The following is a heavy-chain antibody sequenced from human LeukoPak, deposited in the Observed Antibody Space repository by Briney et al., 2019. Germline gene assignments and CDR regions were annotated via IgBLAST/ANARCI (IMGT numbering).Heavy chain of an antibody. CDR3: ARDLSFDWFPYYFDY. D-gene: IGHD3-9*01. CDR1: SGSVSNSHYY. J-gene: IGHJ4*02. CDR2: IFYSGNT. V-gene: IGHV4-39*07. Sequence: PSENLSLNCTVSSGSVSNSHYYWAWVRQPPGKGLEWLGSIFYSGNTHYNPSLKSPVTISIDTSKNRFSLKVSSVTAADTAIYYCARDLSFDWFPYYFDYWGQGILVTVSS.